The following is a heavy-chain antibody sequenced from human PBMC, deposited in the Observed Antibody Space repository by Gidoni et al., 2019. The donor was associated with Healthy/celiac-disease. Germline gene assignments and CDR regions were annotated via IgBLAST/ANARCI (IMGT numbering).Heavy chain of an antibody. J-gene: IGHJ5*02. CDR1: GGSISSGGYY. CDR2: IYYSGST. D-gene: IGHD3-3*01. V-gene: IGHV4-31*03. Sequence: QVQLQESGPGLVKPSQTLSLTCTVSGGSISSGGYYCSWIRQHPGKGLEWIGYIYYSGSTSYNPSLKSRVTISVDTSKNQFSLRLSSVTAADTAVYYCAISYYDFCSAGRENWFDPWGQGTLVTVSS. CDR3: AISYYDFCSAGRENWFDP.